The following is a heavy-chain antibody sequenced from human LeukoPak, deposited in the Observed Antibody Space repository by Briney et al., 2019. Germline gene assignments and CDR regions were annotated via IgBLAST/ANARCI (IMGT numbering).Heavy chain of an antibody. J-gene: IGHJ4*02. CDR2: INHGGST. CDR3: ARGLDCSGGSCYRYYFDY. Sequence: SETLSLTCAVYGGSFSGYYWSWIRQPPGKGLEWIGEINHGGSTNYNPSLKSRVTISLDTSKNQLSLKLTSVTAADTAVYYCARGLDCSGGSCYRYYFDYWGQGTLVTVSS. D-gene: IGHD2-15*01. V-gene: IGHV4-34*01. CDR1: GGSFSGYY.